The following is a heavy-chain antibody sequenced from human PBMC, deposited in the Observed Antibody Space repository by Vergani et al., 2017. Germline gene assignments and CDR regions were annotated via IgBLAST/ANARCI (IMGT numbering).Heavy chain of an antibody. CDR2: ISYDGSNK. Sequence: QVQLVESGGGVVQPGRCLRLSCAASGFTFSSYAMHWVRQAPGKGLEWVAVISYDGSNKYYADTVKGRFTITRDNYKNTLYLQMNSLRAEETAVYYCASDRLTDYGDPYDAFDIWGQGTMVTVSS. V-gene: IGHV3-30-3*01. D-gene: IGHD4-17*01. CDR3: ASDRLTDYGDPYDAFDI. J-gene: IGHJ3*02. CDR1: GFTFSSYA.